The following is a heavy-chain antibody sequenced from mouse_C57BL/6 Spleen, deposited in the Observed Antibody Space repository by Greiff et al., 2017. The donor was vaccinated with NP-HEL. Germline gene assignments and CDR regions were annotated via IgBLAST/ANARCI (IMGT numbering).Heavy chain of an antibody. CDR3: ARHYDYDGGYFDY. D-gene: IGHD2-4*01. CDR2: IYPRSGNT. J-gene: IGHJ2*01. CDR1: GYTFTSYG. Sequence: QVQLKQSGAELARPGASVKLSCKASGYTFTSYGISWVKQRTGQGLEWIGEIYPRSGNTYYNEKFKGKATLTADKSSSTAYMELRSLTSEDSAVYFCARHYDYDGGYFDYWGQGTTLTVSS. V-gene: IGHV1-81*01.